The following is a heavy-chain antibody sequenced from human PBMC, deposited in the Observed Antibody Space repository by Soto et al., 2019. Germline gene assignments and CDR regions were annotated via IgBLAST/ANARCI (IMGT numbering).Heavy chain of an antibody. CDR1: GFSLSTSGMC. J-gene: IGHJ3*02. D-gene: IGHD1-26*01. CDR3: ARLLSARSREPDAYDI. CDR2: IDWDDDK. V-gene: IGHV2-70*11. Sequence: VSCPTLGNHTQTLTLTCIISGFSLSTSGMCVSWIRQPPGKALECLARIDWDDDKYYIASLKTRLTISKDTSKNQVVLKMTNMEPLDTPTYYRARLLSARSREPDAYDICRQGTMVTVS.